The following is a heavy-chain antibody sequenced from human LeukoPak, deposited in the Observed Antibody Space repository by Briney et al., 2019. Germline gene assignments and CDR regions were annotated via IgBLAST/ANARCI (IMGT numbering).Heavy chain of an antibody. J-gene: IGHJ4*02. Sequence: NPSETLSLTCTVSGGSISSSSYYWGWIRQPPGKGLEWIGSIYYSGSTYYNPSLKSRVTISVDTSKNQFSLKLSSVTAADTAVYYCARGEVRYGDYHGEFDYWGQGTLVTVSS. V-gene: IGHV4-39*07. CDR1: GGSISSSSYY. D-gene: IGHD4-17*01. CDR2: IYYSGST. CDR3: ARGEVRYGDYHGEFDY.